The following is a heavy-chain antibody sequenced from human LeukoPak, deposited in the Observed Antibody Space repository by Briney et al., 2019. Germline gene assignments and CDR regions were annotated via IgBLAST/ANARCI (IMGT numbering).Heavy chain of an antibody. Sequence: GGSLRLSCAASEFSVGSNYMTWVRQAPGKGLEWVSLIYSGGSTYYADSVKGRFTISRDNSKNTLYLQMNSLRAEDTAVYYCARAGRWEGRPHAFDIWGQGTMVSVSS. J-gene: IGHJ3*02. CDR1: EFSVGSNY. V-gene: IGHV3-66*01. D-gene: IGHD1-26*01. CDR2: IYSGGST. CDR3: ARAGRWEGRPHAFDI.